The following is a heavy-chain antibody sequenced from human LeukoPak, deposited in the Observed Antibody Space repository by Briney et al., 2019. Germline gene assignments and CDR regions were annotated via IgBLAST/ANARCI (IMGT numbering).Heavy chain of an antibody. CDR1: GFTFSSYK. Sequence: GGSLRLSCAASGFTFSSYKMNWVRQAPGKGLEWVSYISSSGTTIYYADSMKGRFTISRDNAKNSLYLQMNSLRAEDTAVYYCATYDSSGYFDYWGQGTLVTVSS. J-gene: IGHJ4*02. CDR2: ISSSGTTI. V-gene: IGHV3-48*03. D-gene: IGHD3-22*01. CDR3: ATYDSSGYFDY.